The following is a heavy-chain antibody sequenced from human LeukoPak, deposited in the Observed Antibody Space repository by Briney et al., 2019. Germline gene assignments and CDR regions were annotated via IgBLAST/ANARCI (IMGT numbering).Heavy chain of an antibody. CDR2: ISAYNGNI. V-gene: IGHV1-18*01. CDR3: ARVSYASGAFDI. J-gene: IGHJ3*02. D-gene: IGHD2-2*01. Sequence: GASVKVSCKASGYTFISYGITWVRQAPGQGLEWLGWISAYNGNIDYAQKLQGRVTLTTDTSTSTAYMELSSLRSEDTAVYYCARVSYASGAFDIWGQGTTVTVSS. CDR1: GYTFISYG.